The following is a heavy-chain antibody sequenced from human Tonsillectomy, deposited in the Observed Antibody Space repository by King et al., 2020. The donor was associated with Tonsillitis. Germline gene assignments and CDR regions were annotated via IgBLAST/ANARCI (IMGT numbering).Heavy chain of an antibody. V-gene: IGHV5-51*01. Sequence: VQLVESGAEVKKPGESLNISCKASGYSFTNYWMGWVRQMPGKGLEWMGSIYPGDSDASYSPSFQGQVAFSVDKSISTAYLQWTSLKASDTAMYFCVWLTVVATITRYFDSWGQGTLVTVSS. J-gene: IGHJ4*02. CDR3: VWLTVVATITRYFDS. CDR1: GYSFTNYW. D-gene: IGHD5-24*01. CDR2: IYPGDSDA.